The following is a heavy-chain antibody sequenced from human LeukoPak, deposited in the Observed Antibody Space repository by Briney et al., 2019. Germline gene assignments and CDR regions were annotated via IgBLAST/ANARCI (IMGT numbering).Heavy chain of an antibody. CDR3: AKGGKWDVTPFDY. CDR2: ISGGGGST. CDR1: GFTFTSYS. V-gene: IGHV3-23*01. D-gene: IGHD1-26*01. J-gene: IGHJ4*02. Sequence: PGGSLRLSCAASGFTFTSYSMNWVRQAPGKRLGWVSTISGGGGSTYYADSVKGRFTISRDNSKNTLYLQVNSLRAEDTAVYYCAKGGKWDVTPFDYWGQGTLVTVSS.